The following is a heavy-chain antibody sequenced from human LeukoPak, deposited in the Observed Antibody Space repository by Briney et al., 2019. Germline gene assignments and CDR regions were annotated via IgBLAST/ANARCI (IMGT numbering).Heavy chain of an antibody. CDR1: GFTFNSFA. CDR3: AKELTGTGKAFGF. Sequence: PGGSLRLSCAASGFTFNSFAMSWVRQTPGKGLAWVSTINAAGDDTFYSASVKGRFTISRDNSRSTLYLQMNSLRAEDAAVYYCAKELTGTGKAFGFWGQGTLVTVSS. D-gene: IGHD1-1*01. V-gene: IGHV3-23*01. CDR2: INAAGDDT. J-gene: IGHJ4*02.